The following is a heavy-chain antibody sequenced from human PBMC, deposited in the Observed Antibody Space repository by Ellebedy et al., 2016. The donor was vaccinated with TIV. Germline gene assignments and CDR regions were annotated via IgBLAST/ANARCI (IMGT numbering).Heavy chain of an antibody. D-gene: IGHD3-22*01. V-gene: IGHV4-59*01. Sequence: MPSETLSLTCTVSSDSFTSDFWNWIRQTPGKGLEWIGYIYYTGTASYNPSLKSRATMSIDTSKNQVSLKLFSGTAADTAVYFCARASYSIGYYGIDYWGPGNLVTVSS. CDR2: IYYTGTA. J-gene: IGHJ4*02. CDR3: ARASYSIGYYGIDY. CDR1: SDSFTSDF.